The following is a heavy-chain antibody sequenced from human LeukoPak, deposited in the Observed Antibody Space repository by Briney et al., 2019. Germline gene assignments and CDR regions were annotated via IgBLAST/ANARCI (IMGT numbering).Heavy chain of an antibody. CDR3: ARARSLNYDGSFDY. J-gene: IGHJ4*02. Sequence: PGGSLRLSCAVSGFAFSSYAMTWVRQAPGKGLEWGSSISRSSSYISYADSVKGRFTISRDNANNSLYLQMNSLRAEDTAVYYCARARSLNYDGSFDYWGQGTLVTVSS. V-gene: IGHV3-21*01. CDR1: GFAFSSYA. D-gene: IGHD3-22*01. CDR2: ISRSSSYI.